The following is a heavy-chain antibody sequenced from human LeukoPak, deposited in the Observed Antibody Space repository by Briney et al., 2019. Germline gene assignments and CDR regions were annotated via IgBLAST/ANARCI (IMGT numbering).Heavy chain of an antibody. CDR3: AKDTLWRAVAGYYFDY. CDR2: VSGSGGST. CDR1: GFTFSSYA. V-gene: IGHV3-23*01. J-gene: IGHJ4*02. Sequence: PGGSLRLSCAASGFTFSSYAMSWVRQAPGTGLEWVSTVSGSGGSTYYADSVKGRFTISRDNSKNTLFLQMNSLRAEDTAVYYCAKDTLWRAVAGYYFDYWGQGTLVTVSS. D-gene: IGHD6-19*01.